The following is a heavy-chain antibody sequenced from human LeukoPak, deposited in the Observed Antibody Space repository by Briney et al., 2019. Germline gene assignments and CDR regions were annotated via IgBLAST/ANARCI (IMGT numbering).Heavy chain of an antibody. D-gene: IGHD1-26*01. CDR3: AKALPIGGYFDY. V-gene: IGHV3-74*01. CDR1: GITFSSYW. J-gene: IGHJ4*02. Sequence: GGSLRLSCAASGITFSSYWMHWVRQDPGKGLVWVSGINNDGSSTFYADSVKGRFTISSDNAKNTLYLQMNSLRAEDTAVYYCAKALPIGGYFDYWGQGTLVTVSS. CDR2: INNDGSST.